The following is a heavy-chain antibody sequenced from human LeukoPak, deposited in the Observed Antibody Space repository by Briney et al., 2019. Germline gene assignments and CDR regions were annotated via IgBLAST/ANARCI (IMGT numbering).Heavy chain of an antibody. V-gene: IGHV1-2*02. CDR3: ARGVRIDYSAFDI. Sequence: ASVKVSCKASGYTFTGYYMHWVRQAPGQGLEWMGWINPNSGGTNYAQKFQGRATMTRDTSISTAYMELSRLRSDDTAVYYCARGVRIDYSAFDIWGQGTMVTVSS. CDR2: INPNSGGT. J-gene: IGHJ3*02. D-gene: IGHD2-15*01. CDR1: GYTFTGYY.